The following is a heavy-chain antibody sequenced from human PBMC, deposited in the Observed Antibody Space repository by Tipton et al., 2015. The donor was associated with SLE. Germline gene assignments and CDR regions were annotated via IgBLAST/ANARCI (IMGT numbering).Heavy chain of an antibody. D-gene: IGHD3-22*01. Sequence: TLSLTCTVSGGSISSSSYYWAWIRQPPGKGLEWIGYTYYSGSPYYNPSLKSRVTISLDMSKNQFSLRLSSVTAADTAVYYCPIYYHDSTGLHWFDPWGQGTLVTVSS. J-gene: IGHJ5*02. CDR1: GGSISSSSYY. CDR3: PIYYHDSTGLHWFDP. V-gene: IGHV4-31*06. CDR2: TYYSGSP.